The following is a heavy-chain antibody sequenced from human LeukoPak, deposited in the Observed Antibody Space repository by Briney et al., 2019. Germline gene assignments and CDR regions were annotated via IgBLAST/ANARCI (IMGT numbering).Heavy chain of an antibody. D-gene: IGHD4-17*01. CDR3: AKDFAHDYGDFGFVY. J-gene: IGHJ4*02. CDR2: IRYDGSNK. V-gene: IGHV3-30*02. CDR1: GFTFSSYG. Sequence: GGSLRLSCAASGFTFSSYGMHWVRQAPGKELERVAFIRYDGSNKYYADSVKGRFTISRDNSNNTLYLQMSRLRAEDTAVYYCAKDFAHDYGDFGFVYWGEGTLVTVSS.